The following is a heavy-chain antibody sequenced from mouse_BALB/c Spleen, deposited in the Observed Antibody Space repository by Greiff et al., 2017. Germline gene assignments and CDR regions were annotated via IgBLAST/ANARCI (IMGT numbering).Heavy chain of an antibody. J-gene: IGHJ2*01. CDR3: ARVTTVVEDDY. D-gene: IGHD1-1*01. Sequence: VQLQQSGPELVTPGASVRISCKASGYTFPSYSIHWVKQRPGQGLEWIGWIYPGNVNTKYNEKFKGKATLTADKSSSTAYMQLSSLTSEDSAVYFCARVTTVVEDDYWGQGTTLTVSS. CDR2: IYPGNVNT. V-gene: IGHV1S56*01. CDR1: GYTFPSYS.